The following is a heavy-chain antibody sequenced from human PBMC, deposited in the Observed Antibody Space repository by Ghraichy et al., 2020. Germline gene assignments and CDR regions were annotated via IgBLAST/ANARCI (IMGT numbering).Heavy chain of an antibody. Sequence: SETLSLTCTVSGGSVSSGSYYWSWIRQPPGKGLEWIGYIYYSGSTNYNPSLKSRVTISVDTSKNQFSLELSSVTAADTAVYYCATTPDYGGNFDYWGQGTLVTVSS. CDR3: ATTPDYGGNFDY. CDR1: GGSVSSGSYY. V-gene: IGHV4-61*01. CDR2: IYYSGST. D-gene: IGHD4-23*01. J-gene: IGHJ4*02.